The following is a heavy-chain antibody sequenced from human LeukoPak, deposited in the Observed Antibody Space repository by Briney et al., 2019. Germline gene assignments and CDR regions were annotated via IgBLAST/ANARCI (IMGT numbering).Heavy chain of an antibody. J-gene: IGHJ4*02. CDR1: GFTFSSYG. D-gene: IGHD3-9*01. V-gene: IGHV3-33*01. Sequence: PGGSLRLSCAASGFTFSSYGMHWVRQAPGKGLEWEAVIWYDGSNKYYADSVKGRFTISRDNSKNTLYLQMNSLRAEDTAVYYCARDYDILTGYYTTWLDYFDYWGQGTLVTVSS. CDR2: IWYDGSNK. CDR3: ARDYDILTGYYTTWLDYFDY.